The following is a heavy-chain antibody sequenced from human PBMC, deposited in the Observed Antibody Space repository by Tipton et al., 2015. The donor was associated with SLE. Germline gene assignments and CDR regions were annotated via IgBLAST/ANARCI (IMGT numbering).Heavy chain of an antibody. D-gene: IGHD6-6*01. J-gene: IGHJ4*02. CDR2: IKQDGSEK. CDR1: GFTFSSYW. V-gene: IGHV3-7*01. CDR3: ARDGSSSLDFDY. Sequence: SLRLSCAASGFTFSSYWMSWVRQAPGKGLEWVANIKQDGSEKYYVDSVKGRFTLSRDNAKNSLYLQMNSLRAEDTAVYYCARDGSSSLDFDYWGQGTLVTVSS.